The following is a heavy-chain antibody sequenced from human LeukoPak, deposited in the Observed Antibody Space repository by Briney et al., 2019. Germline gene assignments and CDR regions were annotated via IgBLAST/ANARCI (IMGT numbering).Heavy chain of an antibody. V-gene: IGHV3-7*01. CDR1: GFTFSNYW. CDR3: AGDRACDY. J-gene: IGHJ4*02. Sequence: PGGSLRLSCAASGFTFSNYWMSWVRQASGKGLEWVANIKEDGSEKYYADSVKGRFTISRDNAKNSLYLQMNSLRGEDTAVYYCAGDRACDYWGQGTLVTVSS. CDR2: IKEDGSEK.